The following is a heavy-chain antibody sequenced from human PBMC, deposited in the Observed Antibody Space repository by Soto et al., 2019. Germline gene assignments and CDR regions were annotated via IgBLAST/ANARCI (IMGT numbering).Heavy chain of an antibody. J-gene: IGHJ4*02. D-gene: IGHD5-12*01. CDR1: GYTFTGHY. V-gene: IGHV1-2*02. CDR3: GRGRSGQIVVFY. CDR2: IGPESGAT. Sequence: GASVKFSCKASGYTFTGHYIHWVRQAPEQGPEWMGEIGPESGATRYAQKFQGRVTMTMDMSITTVYMELSNLSPDDTAVYYCGRGRSGQIVVFYWAQGTPVTVS.